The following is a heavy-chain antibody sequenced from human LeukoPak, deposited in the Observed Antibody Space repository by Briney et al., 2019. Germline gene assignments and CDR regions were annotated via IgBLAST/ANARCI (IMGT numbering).Heavy chain of an antibody. V-gene: IGHV1-69*06. J-gene: IGHJ6*03. CDR3: ASKYDFWSGYSGYYYYYMDV. CDR1: GGTFSSYG. D-gene: IGHD3-3*01. CDR2: IIPSFGTT. Sequence: SVKVSCKASGGTFSSYGISWVRQAPGQGLEWMGGIIPSFGTTNYAQKFQGRVTITADKSTSTAYMELSSLRSEDTAVYYCASKYDFWSGYSGYYYYYMDVWGKGTTVIVSS.